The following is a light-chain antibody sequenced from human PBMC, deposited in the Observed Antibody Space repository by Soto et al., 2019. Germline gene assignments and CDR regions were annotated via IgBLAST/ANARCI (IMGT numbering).Light chain of an antibody. CDR1: QSVTSTY. Sequence: EIVLTQSPGTLSLSPGERATLSCRAIQSVTSTYLTWYQQKPGQSPRLLIFGASIRATGIPARFSGSGSGTDFTLTVSSLQSEDFAVYYCQQYYNWPPWTFGLGTKVDIK. J-gene: IGKJ1*01. CDR2: GAS. CDR3: QQYYNWPPWT. V-gene: IGKV3-15*01.